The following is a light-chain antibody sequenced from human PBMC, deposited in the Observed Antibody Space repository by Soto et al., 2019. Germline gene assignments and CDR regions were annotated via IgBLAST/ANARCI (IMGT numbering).Light chain of an antibody. CDR3: NSYTTSNTRQIV. V-gene: IGLV2-14*01. CDR1: SSDVCGYNY. Sequence: QSVLTQPASVSGSPGQSITISCTGTSSDVCGYNYVSWYQQHPGKAPKFMIYDVSNRPSGVSTRFSGSKSGNTASLTISGLQAEDEADYYCNSYTTSNTRQIVFGTGTKVTVL. CDR2: DVS. J-gene: IGLJ1*01.